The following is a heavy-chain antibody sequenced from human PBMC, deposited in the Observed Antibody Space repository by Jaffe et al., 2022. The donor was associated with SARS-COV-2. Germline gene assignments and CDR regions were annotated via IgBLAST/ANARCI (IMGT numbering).Heavy chain of an antibody. CDR2: IRSKAYGGTT. J-gene: IGHJ5*02. D-gene: IGHD3-16*02. Sequence: EVQLVESGGGLVQPGRSLRLSCTASGFTFGDYAMSWVRQAPGKGLEWVGFIRSKAYGGTTEYAASVKGRFTISRDDSKSIAYLQMNSLKTEDTAVYYCTRAVIMITFGGVIPPEWFDPWGQGTLVTVSS. CDR1: GFTFGDYA. V-gene: IGHV3-49*04. CDR3: TRAVIMITFGGVIPPEWFDP.